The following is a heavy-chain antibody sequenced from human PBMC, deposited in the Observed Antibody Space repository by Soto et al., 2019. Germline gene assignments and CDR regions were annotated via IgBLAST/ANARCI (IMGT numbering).Heavy chain of an antibody. D-gene: IGHD4-17*01. CDR2: ISYDGSNK. CDR1: GFTFSSYA. J-gene: IGHJ6*02. Sequence: ESGGGVVQPGRSLRLSCAASGFTFSSYAMHWVRQAPGKGLEWVAVISYDGSNKYYADSVKGRFTISRDNSKNTLYLQMNSLRAEDTAVYYCARGPPDYGDTLHYYYYGMDVWGQGTTVTVSS. CDR3: ARGPPDYGDTLHYYYYGMDV. V-gene: IGHV3-30-3*01.